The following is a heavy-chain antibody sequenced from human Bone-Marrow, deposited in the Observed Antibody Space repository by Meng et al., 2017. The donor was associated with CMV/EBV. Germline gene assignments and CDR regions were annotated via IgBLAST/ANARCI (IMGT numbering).Heavy chain of an antibody. CDR1: GYTFTSYY. J-gene: IGHJ3*02. Sequence: VKFSCKASGYTFTSYYIHWVRQAPGQGLEWMGIINPSGGSTSYAQKFQGRVTMTRDTSTSTVYMELSSLRSEDTAVYYCARARMVYSSSGAFDIWGQGTIVTVSS. D-gene: IGHD6-6*01. CDR2: INPSGGST. V-gene: IGHV1-46*01. CDR3: ARARMVYSSSGAFDI.